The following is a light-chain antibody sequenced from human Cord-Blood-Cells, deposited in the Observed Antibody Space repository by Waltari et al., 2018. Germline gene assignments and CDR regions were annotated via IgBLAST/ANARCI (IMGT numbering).Light chain of an antibody. J-gene: IGLJ3*02. CDR1: SSDVGSYNL. CDR2: GGI. Sequence: QSALTQPASVSGSPGQSITISCTGTSSDVGSYNLVSWYQQHPGKAPKLMIYGGIKRSSGVSNRFLGSKSGDTASLTISGLQAEDEADYYCCSYACSSTWVFGGGTKLTVL. V-gene: IGLV2-23*01. CDR3: CSYACSSTWV.